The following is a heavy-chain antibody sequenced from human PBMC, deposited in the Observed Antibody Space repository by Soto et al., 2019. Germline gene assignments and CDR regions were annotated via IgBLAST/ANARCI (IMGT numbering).Heavy chain of an antibody. V-gene: IGHV3-48*01. J-gene: IGHJ6*02. Sequence: EVQLVESGGGLVQPGGSLRLSCAASGFTFSSYSMNWVRQAPGKGLEWVSYISSSSSTIYYADSVKGRFTISRDNAKTSLYLQLNSLRAEDTAVYYCATSVTMVRGDVWGQGTTVTVSS. CDR1: GFTFSSYS. CDR3: ATSVTMVRGDV. D-gene: IGHD3-10*01. CDR2: ISSSSSTI.